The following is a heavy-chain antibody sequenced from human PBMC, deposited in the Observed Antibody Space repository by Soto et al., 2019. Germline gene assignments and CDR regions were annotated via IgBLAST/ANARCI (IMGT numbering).Heavy chain of an antibody. J-gene: IGHJ4*02. V-gene: IGHV4-34*01. CDR3: ARAHYYGSGTPDY. Sequence: SETLSLTCAVQGGSFSGYYWSWIRQPPGKGLEWIGEINHSGSTNYNPSLKSRVTISVDTSKNQFSLKLSSVTAADTAVYYCARAHYYGSGTPDYWGQGTLVTVSS. D-gene: IGHD3-10*01. CDR1: GGSFSGYY. CDR2: INHSGST.